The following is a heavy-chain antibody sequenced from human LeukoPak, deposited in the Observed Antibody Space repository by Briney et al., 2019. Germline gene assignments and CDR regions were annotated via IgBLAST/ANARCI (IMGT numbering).Heavy chain of an antibody. CDR1: GFTSSSYG. D-gene: IGHD3-22*01. J-gene: IGHJ4*02. Sequence: GGSLRLSCAASGFTSSSYGMHWVRQAPGKGLEWVAVIWYDGSNKYYADSVKGRFTTSRDNSKNTLYLQMNSLRAEDTAVYYCAKDTGLLLRIDYWGQGTLVTVSS. CDR3: AKDTGLLLRIDY. CDR2: IWYDGSNK. V-gene: IGHV3-33*06.